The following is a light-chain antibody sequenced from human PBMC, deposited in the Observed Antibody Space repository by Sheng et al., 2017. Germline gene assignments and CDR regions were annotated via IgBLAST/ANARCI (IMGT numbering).Light chain of an antibody. Sequence: QSALTQPASVSGSPGQSITISCTGTSNDVGRYNYVSWYQQHPGTAPKLIIYHVTDRPSGVSDRFSGSKSGNTASLTISGLQAEDEADYSCTSYTDSATLIFGTGTRVTVL. J-gene: IGLJ1*01. V-gene: IGLV2-14*03. CDR1: SNDVGRYNY. CDR2: HVT. CDR3: TSYTDSATLI.